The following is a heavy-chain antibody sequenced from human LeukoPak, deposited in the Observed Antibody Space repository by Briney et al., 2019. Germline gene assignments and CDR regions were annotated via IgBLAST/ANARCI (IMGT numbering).Heavy chain of an antibody. CDR1: GFTFSSNW. CDR2: INSDGTTT. CDR3: ARSYMAVAGLALDY. D-gene: IGHD6-19*01. V-gene: IGHV3-74*01. Sequence: GGSLRPSCAASGFTFSSNWMYWVRQAPGKGPVWVSRINSDGTTTTYADSVKGRFTISRDNPRNTLYLQMNSLRAEDTAVYYCARSYMAVAGLALDYWGQGTLVTVSS. J-gene: IGHJ4*02.